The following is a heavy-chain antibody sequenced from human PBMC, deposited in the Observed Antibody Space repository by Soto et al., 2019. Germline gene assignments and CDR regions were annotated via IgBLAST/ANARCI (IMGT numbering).Heavy chain of an antibody. CDR2: IDPSDSYT. V-gene: IGHV5-10-1*01. Sequence: XESLKISGKGSGYSFTSYWISWVRQMPGKGLEWMGRIDPSDSYTNYSPSFQGHVTISADKSISTAYLQWSSLKASDTAMYYCARRGYDSEVDAFDIWGQGTMVTVSS. J-gene: IGHJ3*02. D-gene: IGHD3-22*01. CDR3: ARRGYDSEVDAFDI. CDR1: GYSFTSYW.